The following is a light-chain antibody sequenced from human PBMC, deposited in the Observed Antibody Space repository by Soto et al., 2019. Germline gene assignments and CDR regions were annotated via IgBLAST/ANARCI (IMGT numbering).Light chain of an antibody. Sequence: DIQMTQSPSTLSASVGDRVTITCRASQSISSWLVWYQQKPGKAPKLLIYKASRLESGVPSRFSGSGSGTGFTLPLSSLEPDDFATYYCQQYESSSQTFGQGTKVEIK. CDR1: QSISSW. CDR3: QQYESSSQT. J-gene: IGKJ1*01. CDR2: KAS. V-gene: IGKV1-5*03.